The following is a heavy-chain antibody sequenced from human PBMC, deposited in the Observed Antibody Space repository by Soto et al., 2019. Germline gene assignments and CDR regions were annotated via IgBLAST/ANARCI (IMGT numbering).Heavy chain of an antibody. J-gene: IGHJ4*02. D-gene: IGHD3-3*01. CDR1: GFTFSDYY. V-gene: IGHV4-30-4*01. CDR3: ASLYDFWSGLDY. Sequence: QVQLVESGGGLVKPGGSLRLSCAASGFTFSDYYWSWIRQPPGKGLEWIGYIYYSGSTYYNPSLKSRVTISVDTSKNQFSLKLSSVTAADTAVYYCASLYDFWSGLDYWGQGTLVTVSS. CDR2: IYYSGST.